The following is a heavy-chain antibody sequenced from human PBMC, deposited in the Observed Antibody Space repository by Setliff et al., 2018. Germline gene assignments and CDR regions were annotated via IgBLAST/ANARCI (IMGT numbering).Heavy chain of an antibody. CDR3: SRLVRFCIKTACQRLSGGEF. Sequence: ASVKVSCKASGYIFNSYGISWVRQAPGQGLEWMGWISSYNDVTNYAQRFQGRVTMTTDTSTSATYMELRSLRSDDTAVYYCSRLVRFCIKTACQRLSGGEFWGQGTLVTVSS. V-gene: IGHV1-18*01. CDR2: ISSYNDVT. CDR1: GYIFNSYG. J-gene: IGHJ4*02. D-gene: IGHD3-3*01.